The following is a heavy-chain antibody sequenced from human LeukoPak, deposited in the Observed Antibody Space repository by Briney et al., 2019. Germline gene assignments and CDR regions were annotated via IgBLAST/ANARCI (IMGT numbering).Heavy chain of an antibody. Sequence: GGSLRLSCAASGFTFSSYGMSWVRQAPGKGLEWVSTISGGGVSTYYADSVKGRFTISRDNSKNTLYLQMNSLRAEDTAVYYCAKKEGYSYGYAVDYWGQGTLVTVSS. CDR3: AKKEGYSYGYAVDY. CDR1: GFTFSSYG. D-gene: IGHD5-18*01. V-gene: IGHV3-23*01. J-gene: IGHJ4*02. CDR2: ISGGGVST.